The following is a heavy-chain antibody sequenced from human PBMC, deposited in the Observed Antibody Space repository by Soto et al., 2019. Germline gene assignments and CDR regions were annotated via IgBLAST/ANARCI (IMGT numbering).Heavy chain of an antibody. Sequence: QVQLQESGPGLVKPSGTLSLTCAVSSGSISSSNWWSWVRQPPGKGLEWIGEIYHSGSTNYNPSLKSRVTISVDKSNNQFSLKLSSVTAADTAVYYCAGVAGVVTAGGYFDYWGQGTLVTVSS. CDR2: IYHSGST. CDR3: AGVAGVVTAGGYFDY. J-gene: IGHJ4*02. D-gene: IGHD6-13*01. V-gene: IGHV4-4*02. CDR1: SGSISSSNW.